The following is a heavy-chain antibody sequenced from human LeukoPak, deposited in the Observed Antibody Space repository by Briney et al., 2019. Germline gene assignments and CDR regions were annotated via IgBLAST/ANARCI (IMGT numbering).Heavy chain of an antibody. Sequence: PGGSLRLSCAASGFTFSSYSMNWVRQAPGKGLEWVSSISGSSSYIYYADSVKGRFTISRDNAKNSLYLQMNSLRAEDTAVYYCARSTMVRGVINAFDYWGQGTLVTVSS. V-gene: IGHV3-21*01. J-gene: IGHJ4*02. D-gene: IGHD3-10*01. CDR3: ARSTMVRGVINAFDY. CDR1: GFTFSSYS. CDR2: ISGSSSYI.